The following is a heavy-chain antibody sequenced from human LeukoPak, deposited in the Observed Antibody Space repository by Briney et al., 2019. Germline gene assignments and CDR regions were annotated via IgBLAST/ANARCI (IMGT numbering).Heavy chain of an antibody. CDR3: ARPKYGGNSLRIDY. J-gene: IGHJ4*02. V-gene: IGHV1-2*02. CDR2: INPNSGGT. CDR1: GYTFTGYY. D-gene: IGHD4-23*01. Sequence: VASVKVSCKASGYTFTGYYMHWVRQAPGQGLEWMGWINPNSGGTNYAQKFQGRVTMTRDTSISTAYMELSRLRSDDTAVYYCARPKYGGNSLRIDYWGQGTLVTVSS.